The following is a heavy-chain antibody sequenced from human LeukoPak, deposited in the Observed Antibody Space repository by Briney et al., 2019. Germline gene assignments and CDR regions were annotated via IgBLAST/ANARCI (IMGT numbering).Heavy chain of an antibody. J-gene: IGHJ4*02. D-gene: IGHD5-18*01. V-gene: IGHV4-59*08. CDR2: VYYTGST. CDR3: ARALRGYQDY. Sequence: SETLSLTCTVSGGSMSNYYWSWIRQPPGKGLEWIGFVYYTGSTNYNHALETRVTISVDTSKSQFSLKLNSVTAADTAVYYCARALRGYQDYWGQGTLVTVSS. CDR1: GGSMSNYY.